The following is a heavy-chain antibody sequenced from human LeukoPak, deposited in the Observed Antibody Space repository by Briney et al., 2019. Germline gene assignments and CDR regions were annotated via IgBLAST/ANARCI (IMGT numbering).Heavy chain of an antibody. CDR3: ARGERNGLDY. D-gene: IGHD2-8*01. CDR1: GGSISRYY. V-gene: IGHV4-59*01. CDR2: IYNSGST. J-gene: IGHJ4*02. Sequence: PSETLSLTCTASGGSISRYYRSWIRQPPGKGLEWIAYIYNSGSTNSNPSLKSRVTISVDTSKNQASQQYKNVPTADTAPFYCARGERNGLDYWGQGTMVSVSS.